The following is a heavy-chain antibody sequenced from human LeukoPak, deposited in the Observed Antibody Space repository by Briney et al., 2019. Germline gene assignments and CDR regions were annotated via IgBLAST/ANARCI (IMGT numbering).Heavy chain of an antibody. V-gene: IGHV4-34*01. CDR2: INHSGST. D-gene: IGHD3-10*01. CDR3: ARHRATGITMVRGVPSPLDY. J-gene: IGHJ4*02. CDR1: GGSFSGYY. Sequence: SETLSLTCAVYGGSFSGYYWSWIRQPPGKGLEWIGEINHSGSTNYNPSLKSRVTMSVDTSKNQFSLKLSSVTAADTAVYYCARHRATGITMVRGVPSPLDYWGQGTLVTVSS.